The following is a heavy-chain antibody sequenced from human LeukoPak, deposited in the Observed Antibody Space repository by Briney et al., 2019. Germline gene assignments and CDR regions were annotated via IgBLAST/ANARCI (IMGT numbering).Heavy chain of an antibody. CDR3: ASSGTYMIVPGAFDI. CDR2: MHYSGGS. D-gene: IGHD3-10*01. V-gene: IGHV4-39*01. CDR1: GDSISSTTYF. Sequence: KPWETLSLTCVVSGDSISSTTYFWGWIRQPPGKGLEYIGTMHYSGGSDYNPSLKSRVTISVDTSKNHFSLKLTSVTAADTAVYYCASSGTYMIVPGAFDIWGHGTMVIVSS. J-gene: IGHJ3*02.